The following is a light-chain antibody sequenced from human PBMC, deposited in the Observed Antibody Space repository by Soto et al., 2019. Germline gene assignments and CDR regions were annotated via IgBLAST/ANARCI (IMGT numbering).Light chain of an antibody. V-gene: IGKV1-5*01. CDR2: DAF. J-gene: IGKJ4*01. CDR3: QQYNSYSPLT. Sequence: IQMTQSPSSLRASVGDRVTITCRASQSISSWLAWYQQKPGKAPKLLIFDAFSLESGVTSRFSGSRSGREFTLTISSLQPDDYATYYCQQYNSYSPLTFGGGTKVDIK. CDR1: QSISSW.